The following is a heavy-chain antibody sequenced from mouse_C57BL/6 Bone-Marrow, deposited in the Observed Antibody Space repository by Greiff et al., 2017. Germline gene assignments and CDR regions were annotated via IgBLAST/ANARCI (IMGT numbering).Heavy chain of an antibody. CDR1: GYTFTDYY. CDR2: INPNNGGT. Sequence: VQLQQSGPELVKPGASVKISCKASGYTFTDYYMNWVKQSHGKSLEWIGDINPNNGGTSYKQKFKGKATLTVDKSSSTAYMELRSLTSEDSAVYYWARRKYYGSIYYFDYWGQGTTLTGSS. J-gene: IGHJ2*01. CDR3: ARRKYYGSIYYFDY. D-gene: IGHD1-1*01. V-gene: IGHV1-26*01.